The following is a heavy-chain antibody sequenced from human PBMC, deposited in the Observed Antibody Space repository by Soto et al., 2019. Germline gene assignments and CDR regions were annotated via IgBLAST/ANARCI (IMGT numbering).Heavy chain of an antibody. CDR3: ARGQGPYIVFDP. V-gene: IGHV4-34*01. CDR2: IHPSGST. Sequence: SSETLSLTCAVFSGSLSDHYWTCVRQSPGKGLEWIVEIHPSGSTDSSPSLKSRVTISLDTSKNQFSLKLSYVTAADTAVYYCARGQGPYIVFDPWGQGTLVTVSS. CDR1: SGSLSDHY. D-gene: IGHD1-26*01. J-gene: IGHJ5*02.